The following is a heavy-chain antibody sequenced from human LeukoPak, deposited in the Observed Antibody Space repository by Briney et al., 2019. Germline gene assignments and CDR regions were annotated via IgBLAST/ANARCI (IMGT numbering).Heavy chain of an antibody. V-gene: IGHV3-7*01. CDR3: ARDWYQLLGYNWFDP. CDR2: IKQDGSEK. D-gene: IGHD2-2*01. Sequence: PGGSLRLSCAASGFTFSSYAMSWVRQAPGKGVEWVANIKQDGSEKYYVDSVKGRFTISRDNAKNSLYLQMNSLRAEDTAVYYCARDWYQLLGYNWFDPWGQGTLVTVSS. J-gene: IGHJ5*02. CDR1: GFTFSSYA.